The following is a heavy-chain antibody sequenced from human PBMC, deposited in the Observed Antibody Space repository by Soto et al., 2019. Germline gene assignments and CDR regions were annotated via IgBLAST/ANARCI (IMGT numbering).Heavy chain of an antibody. J-gene: IGHJ6*02. CDR3: AKACDQSYYYYGMDV. V-gene: IGHV3-30*18. CDR1: GFIFSSFG. CDR2: ISYDGSNK. Sequence: GGSLRLSCAASGFIFSSFGMHWVRQAPGKGLEWVAVISYDGSNKYYADSVKGRFTISRDNSKNTLYLQMNSLRAEDTAVYYCAKACDQSYYYYGMDVWGQGTTVTVSS. D-gene: IGHD2-21*01.